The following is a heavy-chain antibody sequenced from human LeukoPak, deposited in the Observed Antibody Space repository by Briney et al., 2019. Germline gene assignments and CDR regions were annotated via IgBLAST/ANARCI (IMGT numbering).Heavy chain of an antibody. D-gene: IGHD1-26*01. Sequence: GGSLRLSCAASGFTVSSNYMSWVRQAPGKGLEWVSTIEVGGAITHYAASVKGRFTISRDTSKKILYLQMDGLRPEDTAVYYCAKPLGGSYLFDRWGQGTLVTVSS. V-gene: IGHV3-53*01. CDR3: AKPLGGSYLFDR. CDR1: GFTVSSNY. CDR2: IEVGGAIT. J-gene: IGHJ4*02.